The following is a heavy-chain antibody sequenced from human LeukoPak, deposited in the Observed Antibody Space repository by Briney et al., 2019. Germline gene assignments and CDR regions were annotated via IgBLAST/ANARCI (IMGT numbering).Heavy chain of an antibody. V-gene: IGHV4-59*12. CDR3: ARDVGDYYDSSGYLRWFDP. D-gene: IGHD3-22*01. J-gene: IGHJ5*02. CDR2: IYYSGST. Sequence: SETLSLSCTVSGGSITNYYWSWIGQPPGKGLEWIRYIYYSGSTNYNPSLKSRVTISVDRSKNQFSLKLSSVTAADTAVYYCARDVGDYYDSSGYLRWFDPWGQGTLVTVSS. CDR1: GGSITNYY.